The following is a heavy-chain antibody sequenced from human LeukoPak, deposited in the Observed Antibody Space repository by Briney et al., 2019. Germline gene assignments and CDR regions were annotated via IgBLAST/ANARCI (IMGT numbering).Heavy chain of an antibody. CDR1: GFTFSGYG. J-gene: IGHJ4*02. Sequence: GGPLRLSCAASGFTFSGYGMHWVRQAPGKGLEWVAVISYDGSNKYYADSVKGRFTISRDNSKNTLYLQMNSLRAEDTAVYYCAKPQTIPYSSGYYSFDYWGQGTLVTVSS. CDR2: ISYDGSNK. CDR3: AKPQTIPYSSGYYSFDY. V-gene: IGHV3-30*18. D-gene: IGHD3-22*01.